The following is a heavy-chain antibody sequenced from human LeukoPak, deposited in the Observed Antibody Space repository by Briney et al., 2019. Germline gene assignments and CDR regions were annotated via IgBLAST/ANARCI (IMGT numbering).Heavy chain of an antibody. D-gene: IGHD4-17*01. J-gene: IGHJ4*02. Sequence: PSETLSLTCAVSGGSISSGGYSWSWIRQPPGKGLEWIGYIYHSGSTYYNPSLKSRVTISVDRSKNQFSLKLSSVTAADTAVYYCARGTVTHAVGYWGQGTLVTVSS. CDR3: ARGTVTHAVGY. V-gene: IGHV4-30-2*01. CDR2: IYHSGST. CDR1: GGSISSGGYS.